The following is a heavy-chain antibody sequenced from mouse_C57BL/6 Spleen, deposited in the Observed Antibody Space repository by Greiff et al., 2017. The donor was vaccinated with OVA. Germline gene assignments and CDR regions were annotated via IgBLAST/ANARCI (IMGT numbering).Heavy chain of an antibody. CDR1: GFSLTSYG. V-gene: IGHV2-5*01. CDR3: ASSNPFAD. J-gene: IGHJ3*01. D-gene: IGHD2-5*01. CDR2: IRRGGST. Sequence: VKLQESGPGLVQPSQSLSLTCTVSGFSLTSYGVHWVRQSPGKGLEWLGVIRRGGSTEYNAAFMYRLSITKANYKSKVFFKMNSRQADDTAIYDCASSNPFADWGQGTLVTVSA.